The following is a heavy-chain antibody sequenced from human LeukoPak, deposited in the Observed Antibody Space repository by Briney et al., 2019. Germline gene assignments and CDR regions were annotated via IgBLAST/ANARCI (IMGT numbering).Heavy chain of an antibody. CDR1: GGSISSSSYY. D-gene: IGHD4-17*01. CDR2: IYYSGST. V-gene: IGHV4-39*07. CDR3: ATRWIDYGDYGAAY. J-gene: IGHJ4*01. Sequence: KPSETLSLTCTVSGGSISSSSYYWGWIRQPPGRGLEWIGSIYYSGSTNYNPSLQSRVTISIDTSNSQFSLKLSSVTAADTAVYYCATRWIDYGDYGAAYWGQGTLVTVSS.